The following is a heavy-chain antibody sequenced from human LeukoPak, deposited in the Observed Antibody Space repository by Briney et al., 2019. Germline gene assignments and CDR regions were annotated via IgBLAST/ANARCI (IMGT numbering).Heavy chain of an antibody. J-gene: IGHJ6*02. CDR1: GYTFTSYD. D-gene: IGHD2-15*01. Sequence: GASVKVSCKASGYTFTSYDINWVRQATGQGLEWRGGMNPNSGNTGYAQKFQGRVTMTRNTSISTAYMELSSLRSEDTAVNYCARGGVVAAPYYYYYGMDVWGQGTTVTVSS. V-gene: IGHV1-8*01. CDR3: ARGGVVAAPYYYYYGMDV. CDR2: MNPNSGNT.